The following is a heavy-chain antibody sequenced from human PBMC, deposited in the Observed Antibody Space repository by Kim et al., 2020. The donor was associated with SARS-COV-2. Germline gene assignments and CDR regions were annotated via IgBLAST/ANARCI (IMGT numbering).Heavy chain of an antibody. CDR2: IYYSGST. CDR1: GGSIISYY. V-gene: IGHV4-59*13. Sequence: SETLSLTCTVSGGSIISYYWIWIRQSPGKGLEWIGNIYYSGSTQYNPSLKSRVTISLDTHKNQFSLKLSSVSAADTAVYYCARGIRSGYGYNFYGMDVWG. CDR3: ARGIRSGYGYNFYGMDV. J-gene: IGHJ6*01. D-gene: IGHD3-10*01.